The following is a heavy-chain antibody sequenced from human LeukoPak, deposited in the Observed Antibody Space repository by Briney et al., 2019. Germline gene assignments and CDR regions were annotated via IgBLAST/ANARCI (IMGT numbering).Heavy chain of an antibody. CDR3: ARAPGIDYGDYVGSNYFDY. CDR1: GGSISSYY. J-gene: IGHJ4*02. D-gene: IGHD4-17*01. Sequence: PSETLSLTCTVSGGSISSYYWSWIRQPPGKGLEWIGYIYYSGSTNYNPSLKSRVTISVDTSKNQFSLKLSSVTAADTAVYYCARAPGIDYGDYVGSNYFDYWGQGTLVTVSS. CDR2: IYYSGST. V-gene: IGHV4-59*12.